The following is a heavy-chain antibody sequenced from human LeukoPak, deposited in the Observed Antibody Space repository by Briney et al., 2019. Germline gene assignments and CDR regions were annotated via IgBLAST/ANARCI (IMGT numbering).Heavy chain of an antibody. CDR2: ISSDGSST. CDR3: ARYRDYGDCFDY. J-gene: IGHJ4*02. CDR1: GFTFSSYW. D-gene: IGHD4-17*01. V-gene: IGHV3-74*01. Sequence: GGSLRLSCAASGFTFSSYWMHWVRQAPGEGLVWVSRISSDGSSTSYADSVKGRFTISRDNAKNTLYLQMNSLRAEDTAVYYCARYRDYGDCFDYWGQGTLVTVSS.